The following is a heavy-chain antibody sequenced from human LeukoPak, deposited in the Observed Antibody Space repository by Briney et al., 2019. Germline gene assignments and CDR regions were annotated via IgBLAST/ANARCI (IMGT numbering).Heavy chain of an antibody. Sequence: KPSETLSLTCTVSGGSISSYYWSWIRQPPGKGLEWIGYIYYSGSTNYNPSLKSRVTISVDTSKNQFSLMLRSVTAADTAVYYCARTMVILKWFDPWGQGTLVTVSS. D-gene: IGHD3-10*01. J-gene: IGHJ5*02. V-gene: IGHV4-59*01. CDR2: IYYSGST. CDR3: ARTMVILKWFDP. CDR1: GGSISSYY.